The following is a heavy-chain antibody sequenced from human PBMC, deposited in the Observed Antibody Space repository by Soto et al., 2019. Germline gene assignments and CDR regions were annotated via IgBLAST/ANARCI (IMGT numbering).Heavy chain of an antibody. J-gene: IGHJ6*02. Sequence: PGGSLRLSCIASGFTLSTYSMTWVRQAPGKGLEWLSYISKSSTTINYADSVKGRFTISRDKAKNSVYLEMSSLRDEDSAVYYCARDPPNFYYYGMDVWGQGTTVTVSS. CDR2: ISKSSTTI. V-gene: IGHV3-48*02. CDR1: GFTLSTYS. CDR3: ARDPPNFYYYGMDV.